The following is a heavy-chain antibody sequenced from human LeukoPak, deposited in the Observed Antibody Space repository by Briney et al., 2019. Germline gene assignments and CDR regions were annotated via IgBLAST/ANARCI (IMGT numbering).Heavy chain of an antibody. CDR2: ISWNSGSI. D-gene: IGHD4-17*01. J-gene: IGHJ4*02. V-gene: IGHV3-9*01. Sequence: GGSLRLSCAASGFTFSSYWMSWVRQAPGKGLEWVSGISWNSGSIGYADSVKGRFTISRDNAKNSLYLQMNSLRAEDTALYYCAKDIAATVTHGDYWGQGTLVTVSS. CDR3: AKDIAATVTHGDY. CDR1: GFTFSSYW.